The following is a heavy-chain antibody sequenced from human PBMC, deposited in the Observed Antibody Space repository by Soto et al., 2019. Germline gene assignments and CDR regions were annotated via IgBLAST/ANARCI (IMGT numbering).Heavy chain of an antibody. J-gene: IGHJ4*02. CDR2: VTHDGRNT. D-gene: IGHD6-19*01. CDR1: GFTFSDYA. Sequence: VQLVESGGGVVQPGRSLRLSCAASGFTFSDYAMHWVRQAPGKGLERVAVVTHDGRNTHYADSVKGRFTISRDSSKNTVSLEMTSLRAEDTAVYYCAKGGRQCLVTSDFNYWGQGALVTVSS. CDR3: AKGGRQCLVTSDFNY. V-gene: IGHV3-30*18.